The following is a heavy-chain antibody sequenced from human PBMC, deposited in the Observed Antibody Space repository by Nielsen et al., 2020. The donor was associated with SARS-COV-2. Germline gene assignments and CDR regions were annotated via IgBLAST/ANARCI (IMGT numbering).Heavy chain of an antibody. CDR1: GFTFSSYA. J-gene: IGHJ3*01. D-gene: IGHD2-2*01. CDR3: AKDIQENELLFDAFDF. Sequence: GGSLRLSCAASGFTFSSYAMSWVRQAPGKGLEWVSAISGSGGSTYYADSVKGRFTISRDNAKKSLFLQMNSLRAEDTALYFCAKDIQENELLFDAFDFWGQGTMVTVSS. CDR2: ISGSGGST. V-gene: IGHV3-23*01.